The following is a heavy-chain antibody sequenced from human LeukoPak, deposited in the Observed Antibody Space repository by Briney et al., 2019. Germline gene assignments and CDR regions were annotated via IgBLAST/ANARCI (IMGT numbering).Heavy chain of an antibody. D-gene: IGHD2-2*01. CDR3: ARQLGYCSSTSCPRGWFDP. Sequence: GESLKISCKGSGYSFTSYCIGWVRQMPGKGLEWMGIIYPGDSDTRYSPSFQGQVTISADKSISTAYLQWSSLKASDTAMYYCARQLGYCSSTSCPRGWFDPWGQGTLVTVSS. J-gene: IGHJ5*02. CDR1: GYSFTSYC. CDR2: IYPGDSDT. V-gene: IGHV5-51*01.